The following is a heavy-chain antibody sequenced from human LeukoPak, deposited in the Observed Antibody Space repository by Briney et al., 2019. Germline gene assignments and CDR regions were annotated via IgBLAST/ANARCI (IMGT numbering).Heavy chain of an antibody. J-gene: IGHJ4*02. CDR1: GFTFDDYA. V-gene: IGHV3-9*03. D-gene: IGHD3-3*01. CDR2: ISWNSGSI. Sequence: LRLSCAASGFTFDDYAMHWVRQAPGKGLEWVSGISWNSGSIGYADSVKGRFTISRDNAKNSLYLQMNSLRAEDMALYYCAKGAGPFWSGYVDDYWGQGTLVTVSS. CDR3: AKGAGPFWSGYVDDY.